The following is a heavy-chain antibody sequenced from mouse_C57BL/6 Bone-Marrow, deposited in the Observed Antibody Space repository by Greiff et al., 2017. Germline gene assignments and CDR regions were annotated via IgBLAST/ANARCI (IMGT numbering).Heavy chain of an antibody. Sequence: VQLQQPGAELVRPGSSVKLSCKASGYTFTSYWMDWVKQRPGQGLEWIGNIYPSDSETHYNQKFKDKATLTVDKSSSTAYMQLSSLTSEVSAVSCCAEIYDWFCFWGQGTLVTVSA. J-gene: IGHJ3*01. D-gene: IGHD2-12*01. CDR1: GYTFTSYW. V-gene: IGHV1-61*01. CDR2: IYPSDSET. CDR3: AEIYDWFCF.